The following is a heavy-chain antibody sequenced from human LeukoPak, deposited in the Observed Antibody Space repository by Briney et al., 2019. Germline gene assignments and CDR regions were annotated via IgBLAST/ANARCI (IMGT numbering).Heavy chain of an antibody. D-gene: IGHD1-20*01. CDR2: IKRDGKEK. Sequence: GGSLRLSCAASGFAFSSYWMSWVRQAPGKGLEWVANIKRDGKEKHYVDSVKGRFTISRDNARNSLYLQMSSLRAEDTAVYYCAKDGAYDWNDKSDYWGQGTLVTVSS. V-gene: IGHV3-7*01. CDR1: GFAFSSYW. CDR3: AKDGAYDWNDKSDY. J-gene: IGHJ4*02.